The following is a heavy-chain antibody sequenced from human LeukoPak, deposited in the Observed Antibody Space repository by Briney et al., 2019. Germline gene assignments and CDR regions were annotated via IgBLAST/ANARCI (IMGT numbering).Heavy chain of an antibody. V-gene: IGHV4-59*01. D-gene: IGHD3-16*01. CDR2: IYYSGTT. J-gene: IGHJ4*02. CDR1: GASISSYY. Sequence: SETLSLTCTVSGASISSYYWSWIRQPPGKGLEWIGYIYYSGTTNYNPSLKSRVTISIDTSKNQFSLELTSVTAADTAVFYCAKGRASHEYWGQGILVTVSS. CDR3: AKGRASHEY.